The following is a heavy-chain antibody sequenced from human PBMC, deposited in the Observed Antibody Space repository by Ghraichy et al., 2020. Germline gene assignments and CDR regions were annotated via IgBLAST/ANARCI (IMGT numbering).Heavy chain of an antibody. Sequence: ASVKVSCKASGYTFTGYYMHWVRQAPGQGLEWMGWINPNSGGTNYAQKFQGWVTMTRDTSISTAYMELSRLRSDDTAVYYCARGPMYYYDSSGYYPNWFDPWGQGTLVTVSS. D-gene: IGHD3-22*01. J-gene: IGHJ5*02. CDR2: INPNSGGT. CDR1: GYTFTGYY. CDR3: ARGPMYYYDSSGYYPNWFDP. V-gene: IGHV1-2*04.